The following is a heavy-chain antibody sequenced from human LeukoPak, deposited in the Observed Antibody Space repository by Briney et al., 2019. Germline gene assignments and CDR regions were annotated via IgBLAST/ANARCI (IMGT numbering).Heavy chain of an antibody. Sequence: SVKVSCKASGGTFSSYAISWVRQAPGQGLEWMGGIIPICGTANYAQKFQGRVTITTDESTSTAYMDLSSLISEDTAVYHRARLAAGSSVCWGQGTLVTVSS. CDR2: IIPICGTA. CDR3: ARLAAGSSVC. J-gene: IGHJ4*02. CDR1: GGTFSSYA. D-gene: IGHD3-10*01. V-gene: IGHV1-69*05.